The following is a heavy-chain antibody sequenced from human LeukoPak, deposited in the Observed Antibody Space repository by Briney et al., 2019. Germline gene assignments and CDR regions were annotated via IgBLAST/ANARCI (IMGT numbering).Heavy chain of an antibody. J-gene: IGHJ3*02. CDR2: IYASGAT. Sequence: PSETLSLTCSISGGSISNYYWSWIRQPPGEGLEWIGYIYASGATNSNPSLKSRVTISVDKSKNQFSLKLSSVTAADTAVYYCARHGKGVTYFYTSDNWGQGTVVAVSS. CDR3: ARHGKGVTYFYTSDN. D-gene: IGHD2/OR15-2a*01. CDR1: GGSISNYY. V-gene: IGHV4-59*08.